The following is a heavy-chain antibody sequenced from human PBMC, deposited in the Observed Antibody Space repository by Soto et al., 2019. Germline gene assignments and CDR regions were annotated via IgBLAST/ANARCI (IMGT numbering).Heavy chain of an antibody. CDR3: ARGAKNIYAMDV. V-gene: IGHV3-74*01. CDR1: EFAFSTYW. J-gene: IGHJ6*02. CDR2: IKFDGSST. Sequence: EVQLVESGGGLVQPGGSLRLSCADSEFAFSTYWVHWVRQAPGKGLLWVARIKFDGSSTYSADSVKGRFTISRDDAKNTLYLQMNGLRVDDTAVYYCARGAKNIYAMDVWGQGTTVTVSS.